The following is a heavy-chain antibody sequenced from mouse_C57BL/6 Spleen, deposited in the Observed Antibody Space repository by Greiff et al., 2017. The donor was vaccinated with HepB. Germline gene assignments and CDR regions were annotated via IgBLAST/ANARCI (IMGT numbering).Heavy chain of an antibody. CDR2: ISSSSSTI. Sequence: EVKLMESGGGLVKPGGSLKLSCAASGFTFSDYGMHWVRQAPEKGLEWVAYISSSSSTIYYADTVKGRFTISRDNAKNTLFLQMTSLRSEDTAMYYCARDLWDYWGQGTTLTVSS. D-gene: IGHD1-1*02. CDR3: ARDLWDY. V-gene: IGHV5-17*01. CDR1: GFTFSDYG. J-gene: IGHJ2*01.